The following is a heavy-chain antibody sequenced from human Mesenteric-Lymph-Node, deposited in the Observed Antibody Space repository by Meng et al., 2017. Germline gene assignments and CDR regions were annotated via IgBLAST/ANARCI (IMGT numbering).Heavy chain of an antibody. CDR3: ASGFRGYNDY. J-gene: IGHJ4*02. V-gene: IGHV4-59*01. Sequence: SETLSLTCTVSGGSISSYYWSWIRQPPGKGLEWIGHIYYSGTTNYNPSLKSRVTISMDPSKSQFSLNLSSVTAADTAVYYCASGFRGYNDYWGQGTLVTVSS. CDR1: GGSISSYY. D-gene: IGHD5-18*01. CDR2: IYYSGTT.